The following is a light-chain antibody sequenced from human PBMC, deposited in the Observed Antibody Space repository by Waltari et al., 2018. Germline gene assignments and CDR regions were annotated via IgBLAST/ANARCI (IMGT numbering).Light chain of an antibody. CDR3: QQYYSTPLT. CDR2: WAS. V-gene: IGKV4-1*01. CDR1: QSVLYSPNNKNY. J-gene: IGKJ4*01. Sequence: DIVMTQSPDSLAVSLGERATINCKSIQSVLYSPNNKNYLAWYQQKPGQPPKLLIYWASTRESGVPDRFSGSGSGTDFTLTISSLQAADVAVYYCQQYYSTPLTFGGGTKVEIK.